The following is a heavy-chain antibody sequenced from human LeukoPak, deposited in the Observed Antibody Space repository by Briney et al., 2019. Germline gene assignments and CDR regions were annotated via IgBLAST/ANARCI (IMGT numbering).Heavy chain of an antibody. CDR2: IYSGGST. Sequence: GGSLRLSCAASGFTVSSNYMSWVRQAPGKGLEWVSVIYSGGSTYYADSVKGRFTISRDNSKNTLYLQMNSLRAEDTAVYYCARDTAAGYFDYLGQGTLVTVSS. J-gene: IGHJ4*02. CDR1: GFTVSSNY. D-gene: IGHD6-13*01. CDR3: ARDTAAGYFDY. V-gene: IGHV3-53*01.